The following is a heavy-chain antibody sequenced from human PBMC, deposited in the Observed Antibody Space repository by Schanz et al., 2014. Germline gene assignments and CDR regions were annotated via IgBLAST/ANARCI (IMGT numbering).Heavy chain of an antibody. Sequence: VQLVESGGGVVQPGRSLRLSCAASGFTFSNYGMNWVRQAPEKGLEWVSYISNSGTTIYYADSVKGRFTISRDNAKNSLYLQMNSLRAEDTGVYYCARGREVVAKIFDVWGQGILVTVSS. CDR2: ISNSGTTI. D-gene: IGHD3-22*01. CDR1: GFTFSNYG. CDR3: ARGREVVAKIFDV. J-gene: IGHJ4*02. V-gene: IGHV3-48*04.